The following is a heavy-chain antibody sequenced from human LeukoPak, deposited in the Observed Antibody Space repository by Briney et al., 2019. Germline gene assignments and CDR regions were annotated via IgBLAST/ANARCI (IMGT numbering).Heavy chain of an antibody. CDR3: ARAPPYCSGGSCYLDY. Sequence: GRSLRLSCAASGFTFSSYAMHWVRQAPGKGLEWVAVISYDGSNKYYADSVKGRFTISRDNTKNTLYLQMNSLRAEDTAVYYCARAPPYCSGGSCYLDYWGQGTLVTVSS. CDR1: GFTFSSYA. J-gene: IGHJ4*02. CDR2: ISYDGSNK. V-gene: IGHV3-30-3*01. D-gene: IGHD2-15*01.